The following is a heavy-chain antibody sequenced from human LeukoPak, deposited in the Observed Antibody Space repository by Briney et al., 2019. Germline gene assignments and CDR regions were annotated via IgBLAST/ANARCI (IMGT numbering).Heavy chain of an antibody. CDR3: ARVAAAGYPFDY. D-gene: IGHD6-13*01. V-gene: IGHV1-69*01. CDR1: GGTFSSYA. Sequence: SVKVSCKASGGTFSSYAISWVRQAPGQGLEWMGGIIPIFGTANYAQKFQGRVTITADESTSTAYMELSSLRSEDTAVYYCARVAAAGYPFDYWGQGTLATVSS. J-gene: IGHJ4*02. CDR2: IIPIFGTA.